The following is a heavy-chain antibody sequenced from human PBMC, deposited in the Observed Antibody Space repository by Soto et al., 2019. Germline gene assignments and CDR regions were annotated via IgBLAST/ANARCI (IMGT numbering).Heavy chain of an antibody. Sequence: QVQLQESGPGLVKPSETLSLTCTVSGGSVSSGSYYWSWIRQPPGKGLEWIGHIYYSGNTNYNPSLTSRVTISVDTSKNQVSLKLSSVTAADTAVYYCASHYDLMRPYCFDYWGQGTLVTVSS. D-gene: IGHD3-3*01. CDR1: GGSVSSGSYY. CDR2: IYYSGNT. CDR3: ASHYDLMRPYCFDY. J-gene: IGHJ4*02. V-gene: IGHV4-61*01.